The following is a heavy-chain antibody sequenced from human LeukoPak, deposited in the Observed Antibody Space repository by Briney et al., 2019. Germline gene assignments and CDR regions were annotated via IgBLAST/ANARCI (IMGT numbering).Heavy chain of an antibody. D-gene: IGHD6-13*01. Sequence: PSETLSLTCTVSGYSISSGYYWGWIRPPPGKGLEWIGSIYHSGSTYYNPSLKSRVTISVDTSKNQFSLKLSSVTAADTAVYYCARVIAAAGTGVNWFDPWGQGTLVTVSS. CDR3: ARVIAAAGTGVNWFDP. CDR2: IYHSGST. J-gene: IGHJ5*02. V-gene: IGHV4-38-2*02. CDR1: GYSISSGYY.